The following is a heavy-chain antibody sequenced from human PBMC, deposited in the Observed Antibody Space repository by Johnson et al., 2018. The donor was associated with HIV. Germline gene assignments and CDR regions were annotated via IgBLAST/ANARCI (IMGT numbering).Heavy chain of an antibody. D-gene: IGHD6-19*01. CDR3: AREMGWEDAFDI. V-gene: IGHV3-11*04. Sequence: QVQLVESGGGLVQPGGSLRLSCAASGSTFSDYYMTWNRQAPGKGLEWISYISWSGRTIYYADSVKGRFTISRDNAKNSLYLQMNSLRAEDTAVYYCAREMGWEDAFDIWGQGTMVTVSS. CDR2: ISWSGRTI. J-gene: IGHJ3*02. CDR1: GSTFSDYY.